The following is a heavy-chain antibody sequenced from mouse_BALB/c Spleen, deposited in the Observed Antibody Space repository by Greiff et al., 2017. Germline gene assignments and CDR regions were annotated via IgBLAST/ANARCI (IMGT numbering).Heavy chain of an antibody. D-gene: IGHD2-3*01. CDR2: INPSNGGT. Sequence: VQLVESGAELVKPGASVKLSCKASGYTFTSYYMYWVKQRPGQGLEWIGGINPSNGGTNFNEKFKSKATLTVDKSSSTAYMQLSSLTSEDSAVYYCTRYGYYEAWFAYWGQGTLVTVSA. CDR3: TRYGYYEAWFAY. CDR1: GYTFTSYY. V-gene: IGHV1S81*02. J-gene: IGHJ3*01.